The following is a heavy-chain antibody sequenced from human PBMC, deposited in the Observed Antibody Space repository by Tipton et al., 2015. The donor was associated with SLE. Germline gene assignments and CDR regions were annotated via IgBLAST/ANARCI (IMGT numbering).Heavy chain of an antibody. Sequence: TLSLTCTVSGGSISSSSYYWGWIRQPPGKGLEWIGSIYYSGSTYYNPSLKSRVTISVDTSKNQFSLKLSSVTAVDTAVYYCARLRVISYYFDYWGQGTLVTVSS. V-gene: IGHV4-39*07. D-gene: IGHD2-21*01. CDR2: IYYSGST. J-gene: IGHJ4*02. CDR3: ARLRVISYYFDY. CDR1: GGSISSSSYY.